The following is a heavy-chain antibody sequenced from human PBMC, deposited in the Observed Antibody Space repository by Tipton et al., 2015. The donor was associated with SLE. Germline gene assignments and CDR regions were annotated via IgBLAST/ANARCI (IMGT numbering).Heavy chain of an antibody. CDR3: VREGGYGMTTYGIFAL. D-gene: IGHD3-3*01. V-gene: IGHV4-31*03. CDR1: GGSVSSGPYY. J-gene: IGHJ4*02. Sequence: TLSLTCPVSGGSVSSGPYYLSWIRQPPGKGLAWIGYIYNSGRTYFNPSLKSRVTMSVDTSKNQFSLGLTSVTAADTAVYYCVREGGYGMTTYGIFALWGQGPLVTVSS. CDR2: IYNSGRT.